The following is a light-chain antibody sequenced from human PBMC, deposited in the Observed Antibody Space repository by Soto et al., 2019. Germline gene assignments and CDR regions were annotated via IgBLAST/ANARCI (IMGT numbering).Light chain of an antibody. V-gene: IGLV2-23*02. J-gene: IGLJ3*02. CDR1: NSDVGGYDR. CDR2: EVN. CDR3: CSSVGGPIGV. Sequence: SALTQPASVSGSPGQSITISCTGTNSDVGGYDRVSWYHQHPGKAPTLMIYEVNKWPSGVSNRFSGSKSGNTASLTISGLQAEDEADYYFCSSVGGPIGVFGGGSKVTVL.